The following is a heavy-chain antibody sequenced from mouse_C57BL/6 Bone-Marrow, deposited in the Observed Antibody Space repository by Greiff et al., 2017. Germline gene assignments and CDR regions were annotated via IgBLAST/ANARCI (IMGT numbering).Heavy chain of an antibody. Sequence: EVQLQESGAELVRPGASVKLSCTASGFNIKDDYMHWVKQRPEQGLEWIGWIDPENGDTEYASKFQGKATITADTSSNTAYLQLSSLTSEDTAIYYCAHDSNYFAWCAYWGQGTLVTVSA. V-gene: IGHV14-4*01. J-gene: IGHJ3*01. D-gene: IGHD2-5*01. CDR1: GFNIKDDY. CDR3: AHDSNYFAWCAY. CDR2: IDPENGDT.